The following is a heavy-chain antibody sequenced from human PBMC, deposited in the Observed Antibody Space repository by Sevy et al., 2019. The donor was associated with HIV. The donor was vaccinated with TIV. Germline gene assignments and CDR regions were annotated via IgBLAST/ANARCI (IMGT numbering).Heavy chain of an antibody. D-gene: IGHD3-22*01. CDR3: ARDQHSYDSTSYCSNAYFDS. V-gene: IGHV3-30*04. Sequence: GGSLRLSCRASGFNLDSYAMHWVRQAPGKGLEWVAVSSFDGRNEYLADSVRGRFTISRDNSRNSLFLQMNSLGAEDTTVYYCARDQHSYDSTSYCSNAYFDSWGRGSLVTVSS. CDR2: SSFDGRNE. CDR1: GFNLDSYA. J-gene: IGHJ4*01.